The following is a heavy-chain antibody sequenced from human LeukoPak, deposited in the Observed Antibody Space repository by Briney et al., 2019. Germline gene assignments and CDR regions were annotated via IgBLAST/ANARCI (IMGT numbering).Heavy chain of an antibody. CDR3: AKEQRSSWYYYFDY. CDR1: GFTLSSYA. CDR2: ISGSGGST. J-gene: IGHJ4*02. Sequence: GGSLRLSCAASGFTLSSYAMSWVRQAPGKGLEWVSAISGSGGSTYYADSVKGRLTISRDNSKNTLYLQMNSLRAEDTAVYYCAKEQRSSWYYYFDYWGQGTLVTVSS. V-gene: IGHV3-23*01. D-gene: IGHD6-13*01.